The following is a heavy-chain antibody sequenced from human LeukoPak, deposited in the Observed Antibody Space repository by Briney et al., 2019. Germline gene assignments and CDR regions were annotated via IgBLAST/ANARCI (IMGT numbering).Heavy chain of an antibody. V-gene: IGHV4-38-2*02. CDR1: GYSISSGYY. D-gene: IGHD5-18*01. CDR2: IYHSGST. CDR3: ARDLDVDTAMVDY. Sequence: MPSETLSLTCTVSGYSISSGYYWGWIRQPPGKGLQWIGSIYHSGSTYYNPSLKSRVTISVDTSKNQFSLKLSSVTAADTAVYYCARDLDVDTAMVDYWGQGTLVTVSS. J-gene: IGHJ4*02.